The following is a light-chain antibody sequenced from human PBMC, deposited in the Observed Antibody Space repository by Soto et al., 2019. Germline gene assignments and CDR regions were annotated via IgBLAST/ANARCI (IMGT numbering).Light chain of an antibody. CDR3: QQYGSSPPWT. Sequence: EIVLTQSPATLSLSPGERATLSCRASQSVRTSLAWYQQKPDQAPRLLIYDASNRATGIPARFSGSGSGTDFTLTISRLEPEDFAVYYCQQYGSSPPWTFGQGTKVEIK. CDR1: QSVRTS. V-gene: IGKV3-11*01. J-gene: IGKJ1*01. CDR2: DAS.